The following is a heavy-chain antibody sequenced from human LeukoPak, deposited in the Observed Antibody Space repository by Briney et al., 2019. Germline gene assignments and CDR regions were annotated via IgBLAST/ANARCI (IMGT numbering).Heavy chain of an antibody. Sequence: GGSLRLSCVASGFRFSTYGMHWVRQAPGKRLEWVSFVRHEEIDKYYAQSVKGRFTISRDDSRNTQYLQMNNLRSEDTAIYYCATDFNWAWIYWGQGTLVTVSS. D-gene: IGHD7-27*01. CDR1: GFRFSTYG. CDR2: VRHEEIDK. V-gene: IGHV3-30*02. CDR3: ATDFNWAWIY. J-gene: IGHJ4*02.